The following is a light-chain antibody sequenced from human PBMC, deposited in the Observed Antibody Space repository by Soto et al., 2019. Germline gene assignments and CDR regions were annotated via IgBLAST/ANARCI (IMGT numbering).Light chain of an antibody. Sequence: EIVMTQSPATLSVSPGERATLSCRASQSVSTSLAWYQQKPGQAPRLLIYDASTRASGIPARFSGSGSGTEFTLTVSSLQTEDFAVYYCQQYNKWPLTFGQGTKVDNK. J-gene: IGKJ1*01. CDR3: QQYNKWPLT. CDR2: DAS. CDR1: QSVSTS. V-gene: IGKV3-15*01.